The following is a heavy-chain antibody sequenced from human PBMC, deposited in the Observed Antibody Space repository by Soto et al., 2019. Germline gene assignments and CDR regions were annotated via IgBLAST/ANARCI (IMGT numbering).Heavy chain of an antibody. CDR3: ARDRYSSSWNNWFDP. D-gene: IGHD6-13*01. Sequence: SQTLSLTCALSGDSVSSNSVAWNWIRQSPSRGLEWLGRTYYRSKWYNDYAVSVKSRMTINTDTSKNQFSLQLNSVTPEDTAVYYCARDRYSSSWNNWFDPWGQGTLVTVSS. CDR1: GDSVSSNSVA. V-gene: IGHV6-1*01. J-gene: IGHJ5*02. CDR2: TYYRSKWYN.